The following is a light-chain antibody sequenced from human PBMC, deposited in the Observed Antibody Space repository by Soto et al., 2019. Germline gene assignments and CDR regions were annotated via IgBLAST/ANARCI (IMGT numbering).Light chain of an antibody. CDR1: SSDVGAYNY. CDR2: EVS. Sequence: QSVLTQPASVSGSPGQSITISCTGTSSDVGAYNYVSWYQQHPGKAPKLMIFEVSDRPSGVSNRFSGSKSGNTASLTISGLQAEDDADYYCSSYTISNTLVFGGGTKLNVL. CDR3: SSYTISNTLV. V-gene: IGLV2-14*01. J-gene: IGLJ2*01.